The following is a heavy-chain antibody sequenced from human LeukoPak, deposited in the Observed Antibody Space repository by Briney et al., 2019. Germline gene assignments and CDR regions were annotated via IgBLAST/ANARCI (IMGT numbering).Heavy chain of an antibody. CDR2: ISSGTTYI. Sequence: GGSLRLSCAASGFSLTSYSMNWVRQAPGRGLEWVSSISSGTTYIYYADSVKGRFTISKDNAKNSLYLQMNSLRAEDTAVYYCARDDLYCSGGSCYSDVWGKGTTVTVSS. D-gene: IGHD2-15*01. CDR3: ARDDLYCSGGSCYSDV. J-gene: IGHJ6*04. V-gene: IGHV3-21*01. CDR1: GFSLTSYS.